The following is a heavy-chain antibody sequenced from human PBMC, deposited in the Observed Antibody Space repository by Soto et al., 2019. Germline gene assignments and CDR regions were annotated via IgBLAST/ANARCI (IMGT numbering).Heavy chain of an antibody. Sequence: GGSLRLSCAASGFTVSSNYMSWVRQAPGKGLEWVSLIYSGGSTYYADSVKGRFTISRDNSKNTVYLQMNSLRGEDTAVYYCARDVVGWNGDPGNWGQGTLVTVSS. CDR3: ARDVVGWNGDPGN. J-gene: IGHJ4*02. D-gene: IGHD1-1*01. V-gene: IGHV3-66*01. CDR1: GFTVSSNY. CDR2: IYSGGST.